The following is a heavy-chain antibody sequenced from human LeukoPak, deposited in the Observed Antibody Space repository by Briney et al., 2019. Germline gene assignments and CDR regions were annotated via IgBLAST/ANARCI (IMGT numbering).Heavy chain of an antibody. CDR2: IYYSGST. D-gene: IGHD2-2*01. Sequence: SETLSLTCTVSGGSISSSSYYWCWIRQPPGKGLEWIGSIYYSGSTYYNPSLKSRVTISVDTSKNQFSLKLSSVTAADTAVYYCARLGYCSSTSCYSLFYYYYYMDVWGKGTTVTVSS. J-gene: IGHJ6*03. V-gene: IGHV4-39*01. CDR1: GGSISSSSYY. CDR3: ARLGYCSSTSCYSLFYYYYYMDV.